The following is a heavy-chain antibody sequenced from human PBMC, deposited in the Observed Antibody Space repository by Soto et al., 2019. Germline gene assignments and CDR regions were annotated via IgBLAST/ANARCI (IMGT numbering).Heavy chain of an antibody. D-gene: IGHD2-15*01. V-gene: IGHV4-59*01. Sequence: SETLSLTCTVSGGSISSYYWSWIRQPPGKGLEWIGYIYYSGSTNYNPSLKSRVTISVDTSKNQFSLKLSSVNAEDTAVYYCASYCSGGSCYSNGFDYWGQGTLVTVSS. CDR2: IYYSGST. J-gene: IGHJ4*02. CDR3: ASYCSGGSCYSNGFDY. CDR1: GGSISSYY.